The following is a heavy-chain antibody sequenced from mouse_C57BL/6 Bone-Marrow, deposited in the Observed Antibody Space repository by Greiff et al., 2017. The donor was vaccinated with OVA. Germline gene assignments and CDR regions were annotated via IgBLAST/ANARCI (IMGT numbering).Heavy chain of an antibody. J-gene: IGHJ1*03. CDR3: ARGGWDWYFDV. V-gene: IGHV5-16*01. Sequence: EVMLVESEGGLVQPGSSMKLSCTASGFPFSDYYMAWVRQVPEKGLEWVANINYDGSSTYYLDSLKSRFIISRDNAKNILYLQMSSLKSEDTAAYYCARGGWDWYFDVWGTGTTVTVSA. D-gene: IGHD3-3*01. CDR2: INYDGSST. CDR1: GFPFSDYY.